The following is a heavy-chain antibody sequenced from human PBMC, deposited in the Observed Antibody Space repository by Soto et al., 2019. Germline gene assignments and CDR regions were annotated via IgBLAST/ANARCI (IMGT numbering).Heavy chain of an antibody. J-gene: IGHJ6*02. V-gene: IGHV3-23*01. CDR1: GFTFSSYA. Sequence: GGSLRLSCAASGFTFSSYAMSWVRQAPGKGLEWVSAISGSGGSTYYADSVKGRFTISRDNSKNTLYLQMNSLRAEDTAVYYCANVRTVTTHYYYYYGMDVWGQGTTVTVSS. CDR3: ANVRTVTTHYYYYYGMDV. CDR2: ISGSGGST. D-gene: IGHD4-4*01.